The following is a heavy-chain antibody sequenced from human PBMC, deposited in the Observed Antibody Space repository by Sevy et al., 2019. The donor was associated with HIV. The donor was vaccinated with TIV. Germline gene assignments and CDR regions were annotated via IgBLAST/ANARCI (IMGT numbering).Heavy chain of an antibody. Sequence: ASVKVSCKASGYTFTSYGISWVRQAPGQGLEWMGWISAYNGNTNYAQKLQGRVTMTTDTSTSTAYMERRSLRSDDTAVYYCARTPTVTIRYYYYGMDVWGQGTTVTVSS. CDR2: ISAYNGNT. CDR3: ARTPTVTIRYYYYGMDV. D-gene: IGHD4-17*01. J-gene: IGHJ6*02. CDR1: GYTFTSYG. V-gene: IGHV1-18*01.